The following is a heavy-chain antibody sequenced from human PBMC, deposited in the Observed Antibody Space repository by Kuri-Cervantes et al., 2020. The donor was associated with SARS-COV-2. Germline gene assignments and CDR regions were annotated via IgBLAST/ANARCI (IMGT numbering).Heavy chain of an antibody. CDR2: IYHSGST. V-gene: IGHV4-39*07. CDR1: GGSVRNSSYY. CDR3: ARVRYCSSTSCRLGWYFDL. D-gene: IGHD2-2*01. Sequence: SETLSLTCSVSGGSVRNSSYYWGWIRQPPGKGLEWIGSIYHSGSTYYNPSLKSRVTISVDTSKNQFSLKLSSVTAADTAVYYCARVRYCSSTSCRLGWYFDLWGRGTLVTVSS. J-gene: IGHJ2*01.